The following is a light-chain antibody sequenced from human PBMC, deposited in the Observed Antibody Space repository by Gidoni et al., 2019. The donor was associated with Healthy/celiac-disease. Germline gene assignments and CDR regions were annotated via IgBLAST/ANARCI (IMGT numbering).Light chain of an antibody. CDR1: SSNTGSNT. V-gene: IGLV1-44*01. J-gene: IGLJ3*02. CDR2: SNN. Sequence: QSVLTPPPSASGTPGPRVTISCSGSSSNTGSNTVNWYQPLPGTAPKLLIYSNNPRPSGVPDRFSGSKSGTSASLAISGLQSEDEADYYCAAWDDSLNGRWVFGGGTKLTVL. CDR3: AAWDDSLNGRWV.